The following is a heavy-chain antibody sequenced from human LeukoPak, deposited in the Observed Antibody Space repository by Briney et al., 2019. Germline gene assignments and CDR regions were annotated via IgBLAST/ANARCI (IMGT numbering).Heavy chain of an antibody. CDR3: ARKGPSGYRSVGWFDP. J-gene: IGHJ5*02. V-gene: IGHV3-23*01. CDR1: GFTFSGYA. CDR2: ISGSGANT. Sequence: QPGGSLRLSCAASGFTFSGYAMSWVRQAPGKGLEWVSAISGSGANTYSVGSVKGRFTISRDNSKNTLYLQMNSLRAEDTAVYYCARKGPSGYRSVGWFDPWGQGTLVTVSS. D-gene: IGHD5-12*01.